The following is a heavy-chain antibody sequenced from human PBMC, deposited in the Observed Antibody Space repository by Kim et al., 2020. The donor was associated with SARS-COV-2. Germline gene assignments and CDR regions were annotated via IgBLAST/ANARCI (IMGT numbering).Heavy chain of an antibody. V-gene: IGHV3-74*01. J-gene: IGHJ6*02. D-gene: IGHD3-3*01. CDR2: INNVGSAT. CDR3: VRGSGNFGYGMGV. Sequence: GGSLRLSCAASGFTFSSFWMHWVRQAPGTWLMWVSRINNVGSATIYADSVKGRFTISRDNAKSTLYLQMNSLRVEDTAVYYCVRGSGNFGYGMGVWGQGTTVTVSS. CDR1: GFTFSSFW.